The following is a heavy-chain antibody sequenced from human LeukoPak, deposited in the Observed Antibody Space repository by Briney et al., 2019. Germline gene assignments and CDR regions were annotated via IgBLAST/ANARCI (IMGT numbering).Heavy chain of an antibody. CDR2: TYYRSKWNY. Sequence: SQTLSLTCAISGDSVSITSATGHCLRQSPSRGLEWLGRTYYRSKWNYDYAVSVKSRITINPDTSMNQFSLQLRSVTPEDTALYYCARAGNGYHDFWGQGVLVTVSS. D-gene: IGHD2-2*01. CDR3: ARAGNGYHDF. V-gene: IGHV6-1*01. J-gene: IGHJ4*02. CDR1: GDSVSITSAT.